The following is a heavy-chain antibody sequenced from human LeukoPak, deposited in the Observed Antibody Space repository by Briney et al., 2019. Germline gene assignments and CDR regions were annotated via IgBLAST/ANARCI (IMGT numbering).Heavy chain of an antibody. V-gene: IGHV3-21*01. D-gene: IGHD1-26*01. J-gene: IGHJ4*02. CDR1: GFTFSSYS. CDR3: ARDVKRGIVGATYFDY. CDR2: ISSSSSYI. Sequence: GGSLRLSCAASGFTFSSYSMNWVRQAPGKGLEWVSSISSSSSYIYYADSVKGRFTISRDNAKNSLYLQMNSLRAEDTAVYYCARDVKRGIVGATYFDYWGPGNPGHRLL.